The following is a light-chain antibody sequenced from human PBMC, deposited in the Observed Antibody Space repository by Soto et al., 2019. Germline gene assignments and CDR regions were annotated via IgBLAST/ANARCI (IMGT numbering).Light chain of an antibody. V-gene: IGLV4-69*01. CDR2: INSDGAH. Sequence: QSVLTQSPSASASLGASVKLTCTLSSGHSTYAIAWHQQRPGKGPRYLMKINSDGAHTKGGGIPDRFSGSSSGAERHLTISGLQSEDEADYYCQTWGSGWVFGGGTKVTVL. CDR3: QTWGSGWV. CDR1: SGHSTYA. J-gene: IGLJ3*02.